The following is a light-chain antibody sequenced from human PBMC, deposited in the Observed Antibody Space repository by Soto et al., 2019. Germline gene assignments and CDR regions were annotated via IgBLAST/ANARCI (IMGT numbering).Light chain of an antibody. CDR1: NIGSKG. Sequence: SYELTQPPSVSVAPGKTARITCGGTNIGSKGEHWDPQKPGQAPVLVIYYDSDRPSGIPERFSGSNSGNTATLTISRVEAGDEADYYCQLCDSSSDHPVFGGGTKLTVL. CDR2: YDS. J-gene: IGLJ3*02. V-gene: IGLV3-21*04. CDR3: QLCDSSSDHPV.